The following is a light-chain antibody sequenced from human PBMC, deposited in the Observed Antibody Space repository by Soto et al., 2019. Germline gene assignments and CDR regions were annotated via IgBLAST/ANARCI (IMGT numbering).Light chain of an antibody. V-gene: IGKV1-5*03. CDR3: LQDNDYPLT. Sequence: DIQMTQSPSTLSGSVGDRVTITCRASQTISSWLAWYQQKPGKAPKLLIYRASTLKSGVPSRFSGSGSGTEFTLSISSLQPEDFATYHCLQDNDYPLTFGGGTKVDIK. CDR1: QTISSW. CDR2: RAS. J-gene: IGKJ4*01.